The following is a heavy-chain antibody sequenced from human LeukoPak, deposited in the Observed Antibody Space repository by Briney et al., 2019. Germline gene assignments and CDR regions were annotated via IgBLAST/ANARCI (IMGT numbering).Heavy chain of an antibody. J-gene: IGHJ4*02. CDR1: GFTFSNSW. Sequence: GGSLRLSCAASGFTFSNSWMSWVRQAPGKGLEWVSYISSGGSTIYYADSVKGRFTISRDNAKNSLYLQMNSLRAEDTAVYYCARCRYGSGTYSQDWGQGTLVTVSS. CDR3: ARCRYGSGTYSQD. CDR2: ISSGGSTI. D-gene: IGHD3-10*01. V-gene: IGHV3-11*01.